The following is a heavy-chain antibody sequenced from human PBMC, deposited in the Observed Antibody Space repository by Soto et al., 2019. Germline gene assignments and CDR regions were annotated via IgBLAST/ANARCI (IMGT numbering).Heavy chain of an antibody. V-gene: IGHV1-8*01. J-gene: IGHJ5*02. Sequence: QVQLVQSGAEVKKPGASVKVSCKASGYTFTSYDINWVRQATGQGLEWKGWMNPNSGNTGYAQKFQGRVTMTRNTSISTAYMELSSLRSEDTAVYYCAREGTGDDASSSSGWFDTWGQGTLVTVSS. D-gene: IGHD6-6*01. CDR1: GYTFTSYD. CDR3: AREGTGDDASSSSGWFDT. CDR2: MNPNSGNT.